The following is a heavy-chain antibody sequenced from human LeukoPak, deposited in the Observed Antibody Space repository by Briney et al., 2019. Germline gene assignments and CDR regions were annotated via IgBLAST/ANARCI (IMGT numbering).Heavy chain of an antibody. D-gene: IGHD2-21*02. V-gene: IGHV5-51*01. CDR1: GYSFTSYW. CDR2: IYPGDSDT. J-gene: IGHJ4*02. CDR3: ARGVVTAIRDFDY. Sequence: GESLKISCKGSGYSFTSYWIGWVRQMPGKGLEWMGIIYPGDSDTRYSPSFQGQVTISADKSISTAYLQWSSLKASDTALYYCARGVVTAIRDFDYWGQGTLVTVSS.